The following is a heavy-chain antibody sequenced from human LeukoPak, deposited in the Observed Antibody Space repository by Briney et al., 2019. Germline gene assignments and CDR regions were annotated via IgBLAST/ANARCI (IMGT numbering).Heavy chain of an antibody. CDR3: ARWFSRGYFGWLISGLENATYNWFDP. J-gene: IGHJ5*02. CDR2: MYYSGST. CDR1: GGSFSGYY. V-gene: IGHV4-59*08. Sequence: SETLSLTCAVYGGSFSGYYWSWIRQPPGKGLEWIGYMYYSGSTNYNPSLKSRVTISVDTSKNQFSLKLSSVTAADTAVYYCARWFSRGYFGWLISGLENATYNWFDPWGQGTLVTVSS. D-gene: IGHD3-9*01.